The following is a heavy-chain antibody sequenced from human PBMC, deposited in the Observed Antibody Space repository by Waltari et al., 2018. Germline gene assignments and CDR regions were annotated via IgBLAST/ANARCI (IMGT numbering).Heavy chain of an antibody. V-gene: IGHV4-39*07. CDR2: IYYSGCG. J-gene: IGHJ5*02. CDR1: SASISSRRYY. D-gene: IGHD3-3*01. CDR3: ARTYFGAGYNWFDP. Sequence: QLQLQESGPGLVKPSETLSRTCTVSSASISSRRYYWGWVRQPPGKWLEWIGSIYYSGCGYYSVSLMSRVAISVETSKNLFARKVNSVTAADTAVYYCARTYFGAGYNWFDPWGQGTLVTVSS.